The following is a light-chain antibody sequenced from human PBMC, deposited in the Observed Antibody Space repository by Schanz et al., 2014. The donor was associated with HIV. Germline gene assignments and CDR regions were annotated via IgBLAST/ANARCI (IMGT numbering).Light chain of an antibody. CDR2: TQD. J-gene: IGLJ2*01. Sequence: QSVLTQPPSVSGTPGQRVTISCSGSSSNIGTYNVNWYQQLPGTAPRLLIYTQDQRPSGVPDRFSGSKSGTSASLAISGLQSEDEADYYCAAWDDSLNGVVFGGGTKLTVL. CDR3: AAWDDSLNGVV. V-gene: IGLV1-44*01. CDR1: SSNIGTYN.